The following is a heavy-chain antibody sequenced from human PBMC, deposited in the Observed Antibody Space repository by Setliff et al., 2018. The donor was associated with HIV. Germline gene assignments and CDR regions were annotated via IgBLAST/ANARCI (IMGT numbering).Heavy chain of an antibody. J-gene: IGHJ4*02. CDR1: GGSISSGSYY. CDR2: IYTSGST. Sequence: TLSLTCTVSGGSISSGSYYWSWIRQPAGKGLQWIGRIYTSGSTNYNPPLKSRVTISLDTSKNQFSLKLTSVTAADTAVYYCARHANGPYGPFGDLLYFDYWGLGTLVTVSS. CDR3: ARHANGPYGPFGDLLYFDY. V-gene: IGHV4-61*02. D-gene: IGHD2-21*02.